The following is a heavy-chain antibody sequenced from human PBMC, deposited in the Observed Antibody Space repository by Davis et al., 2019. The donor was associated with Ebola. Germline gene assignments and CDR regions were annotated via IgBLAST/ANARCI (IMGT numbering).Heavy chain of an antibody. CDR2: IGYDGSNE. CDR3: ARDSFTNAEYFEH. J-gene: IGHJ1*01. D-gene: IGHD3-3*01. Sequence: GESLKISCAASGFTFSHFGMHWVRQAPGKGLEWQAVIGYDGSNEYYGDSVKGRFTISRDNSKDTLYLQMNNLRAEDTGIYYCARDSFTNAEYFEHWGQGALVTVSS. V-gene: IGHV3-33*01. CDR1: GFTFSHFG.